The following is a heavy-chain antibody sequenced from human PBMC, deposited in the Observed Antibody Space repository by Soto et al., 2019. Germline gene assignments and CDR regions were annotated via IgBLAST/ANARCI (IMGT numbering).Heavy chain of an antibody. D-gene: IGHD6-13*01. V-gene: IGHV5-10-1*01. CDR3: TRQGIAPANNTFDF. CDR2: IDPSDSET. J-gene: IGHJ4*02. CDR1: GYSFTTYW. Sequence: GESLKISCKVSGYSFTTYWITWVRQIPGKGPEWMGRIDPSDSETNYNPSFQGHVTMSADKSINTAYLQWSSLKASDTAMYYCTRQGIAPANNTFDFWGQGTLVTVSS.